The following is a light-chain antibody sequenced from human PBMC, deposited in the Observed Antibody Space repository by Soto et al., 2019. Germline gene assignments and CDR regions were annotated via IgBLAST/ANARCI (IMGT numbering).Light chain of an antibody. J-gene: IGKJ5*01. V-gene: IGKV3-11*01. CDR1: QSVSSY. CDR2: DAS. Sequence: EIVLTQPPATLSLSPGERATLSCRASQSVSSYLAWYQQKPGQAPRLLIYDASNRATGIPARFSGSGSGTDFTLTISSPEPEDFAVYYCQQRSNWPPTFGQGTRLEIK. CDR3: QQRSNWPPT.